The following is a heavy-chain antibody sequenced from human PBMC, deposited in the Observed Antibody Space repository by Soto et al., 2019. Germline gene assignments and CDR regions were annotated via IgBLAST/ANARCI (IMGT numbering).Heavy chain of an antibody. CDR2: LSSNGGST. Sequence: GGSLSLSCAASRFTFSSYVMHWVRQATGKGLEYVSALSSNGGSTYYANSVKGRFTISRDNSKNTLYIQMGSLSAEDMAVDYCAAGDYDAFDIRGQGAMVTVSS. D-gene: IGHD1-26*01. CDR3: AAGDYDAFDI. V-gene: IGHV3-64*01. J-gene: IGHJ3*02. CDR1: RFTFSSYV.